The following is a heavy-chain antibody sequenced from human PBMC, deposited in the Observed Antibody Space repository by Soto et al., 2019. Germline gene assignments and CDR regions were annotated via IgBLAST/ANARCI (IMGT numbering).Heavy chain of an antibody. V-gene: IGHV1-3*01. CDR1: GYTFTSYA. CDR2: INAGNGNT. J-gene: IGHJ5*02. D-gene: IGHD5-18*01. Sequence: QVQLVQSGAEVKKPGASVKVSCKASGYTFTSYAMHWVRQAPGQRLEWMGWINAGNGNTKYSQKFQGRVTITRDTSASTAYMELSSLRSEDTAVYYCARVFIQLESDNWFDPWGQGTLVTVSS. CDR3: ARVFIQLESDNWFDP.